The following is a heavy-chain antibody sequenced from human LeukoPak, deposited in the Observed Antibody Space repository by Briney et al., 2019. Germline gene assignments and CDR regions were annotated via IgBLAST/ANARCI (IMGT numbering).Heavy chain of an antibody. CDR1: GGSMSDHY. J-gene: IGHJ6*03. D-gene: IGHD3-10*01. Sequence: PSGTLSLTCAVSGGSMSDHYWRWIRQTPGTTLEWIGYIYATGNTNYSPSLKGRVTISLDTSKNHFSLRLRSVTAADTALYYCARHFRRDYPDSGSSQYFHYIDVWGKGTTVVVSS. V-gene: IGHV4-4*09. CDR2: IYATGNT. CDR3: ARHFRRDYPDSGSSQYFHYIDV.